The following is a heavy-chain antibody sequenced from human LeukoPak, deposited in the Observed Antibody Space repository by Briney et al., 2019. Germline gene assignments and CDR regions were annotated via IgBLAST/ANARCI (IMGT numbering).Heavy chain of an antibody. CDR3: ARASAGYYYYMDV. V-gene: IGHV1-2*02. CDR2: INPNSGGT. Sequence: ASVKVSCKASGYTFTGYYMHWVRQAPGQGLEWMGWINPNSGGTNYAQKFQGRVTMTRDTSISTAYMELSRLRSDDTAVYYCARASAGYYYYMDVWGKGTTVTASS. CDR1: GYTFTGYY. D-gene: IGHD3-10*01. J-gene: IGHJ6*03.